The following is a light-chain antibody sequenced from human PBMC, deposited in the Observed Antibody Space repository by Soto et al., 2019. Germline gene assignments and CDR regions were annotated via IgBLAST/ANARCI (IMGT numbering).Light chain of an antibody. CDR1: PRDVGSYDL. CDR2: EVS. CDR3: CSYAGGRSPYV. V-gene: IGLV2-23*02. J-gene: IGLJ1*01. Sequence: QSALAQPAPLSGCPGQAITSCCTGAPRDVGSYDLVSWYQQHPGKAPKIMIYEVSKRPSGDSNRFSGSKSGNTASLTISGLQAEDEADYYSCSYAGGRSPYVFGTGTKVTVL.